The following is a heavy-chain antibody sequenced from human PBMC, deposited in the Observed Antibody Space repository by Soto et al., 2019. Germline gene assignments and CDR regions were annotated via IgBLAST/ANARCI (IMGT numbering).Heavy chain of an antibody. V-gene: IGHV3-30*18. CDR2: ISYDGSNK. J-gene: IGHJ6*02. CDR1: AFTFSSYG. CDR3: AKDCHKWSHYSGMDV. D-gene: IGHD1-26*01. Sequence: QVQLVESGGGVVQPGRSLRLSCAASAFTFSSYGMHWVRQAPGRGLEWVAVISYDGSNKYYADSVKGRFTISRDNSKNTLYLQMNSLRAEDTAVYYCAKDCHKWSHYSGMDVWGQGTTVTVSS.